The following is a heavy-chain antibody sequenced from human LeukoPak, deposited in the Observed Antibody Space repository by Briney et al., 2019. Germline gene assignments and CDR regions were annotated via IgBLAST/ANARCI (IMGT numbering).Heavy chain of an antibody. CDR1: GGSISSSSYY. V-gene: IGHV4-39*01. Sequence: KTSETLSLTCTVSGGSISSSSYYWGWIRQPPGKGLEWIGRVYYSGTTYYNPSLKSRVTISVDTSKNQFSLKLSSVTAADTAVYYCAISLRYFDWLLSGLFDYWGQGTLVTVSS. CDR3: AISLRYFDWLLSGLFDY. CDR2: VYYSGTT. J-gene: IGHJ4*02. D-gene: IGHD3-9*01.